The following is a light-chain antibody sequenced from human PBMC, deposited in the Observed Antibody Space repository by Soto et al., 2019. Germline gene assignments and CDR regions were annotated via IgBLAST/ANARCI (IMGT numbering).Light chain of an antibody. J-gene: IGLJ1*01. Sequence: QSVLTQPASVSVSPGQSITISCTGTSSDIGGFYYVSWYQHHTGKDPKLMIYQVSNRPSGVSNCFSGSKSGKTASLTISGLQAEDEADYFCRSYSSSGTFSVFGAGTKVTVL. CDR2: QVS. CDR1: SSDIGGFYY. CDR3: RSYSSSGTFSV. V-gene: IGLV2-14*01.